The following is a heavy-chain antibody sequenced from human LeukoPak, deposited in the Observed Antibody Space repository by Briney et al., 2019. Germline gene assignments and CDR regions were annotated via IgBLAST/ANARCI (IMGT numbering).Heavy chain of an antibody. D-gene: IGHD4-17*01. CDR3: AKEATTVTTGAPYYYYYYGMDV. Sequence: GGSLRLSCAASGFTFSSYAMSWVRQAPGKGLEWVSAISGSGGSTYYADSVKGRFTISRDNSKNTLCLQMNSLRAEDTAVYYCAKEATTVTTGAPYYYYYYGMDVWGQGTTVTVSS. V-gene: IGHV3-23*01. CDR1: GFTFSSYA. J-gene: IGHJ6*02. CDR2: ISGSGGST.